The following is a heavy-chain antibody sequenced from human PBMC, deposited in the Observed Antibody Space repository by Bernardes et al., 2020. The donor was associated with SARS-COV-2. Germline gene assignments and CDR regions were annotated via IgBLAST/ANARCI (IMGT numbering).Heavy chain of an antibody. CDR2: IRQDGSER. CDR3: ARDTSATCGLDV. CDR1: GFAISTYW. Sequence: GGSLRLSCAASGFAISTYWMNWVRQAPGKGLEWVATIRQDGSERHHVDSVRGRFTISRDNSKNSLYLQMDSLRAEYTAVYYCARDTSATCGLDVWGQGTMVTVSS. V-gene: IGHV3-7*03. J-gene: IGHJ3*01. D-gene: IGHD2-15*01.